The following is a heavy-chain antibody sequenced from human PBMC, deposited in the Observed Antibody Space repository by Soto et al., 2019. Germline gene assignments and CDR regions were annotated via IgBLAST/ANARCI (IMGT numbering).Heavy chain of an antibody. CDR1: GGSISSGGYS. J-gene: IGHJ4*02. CDR3: ASGPIGDYTDGFDY. D-gene: IGHD4-17*01. Sequence: PSETLSLTCAVSGGSISSGGYSRSLIRQPPGKGLEWIGYIYHSGSTYYNPSLKSRVTISVDRSKNQFSLKLSSVTAADTAVYYCASGPIGDYTDGFDYWGQGTLVTVSS. CDR2: IYHSGST. V-gene: IGHV4-30-2*01.